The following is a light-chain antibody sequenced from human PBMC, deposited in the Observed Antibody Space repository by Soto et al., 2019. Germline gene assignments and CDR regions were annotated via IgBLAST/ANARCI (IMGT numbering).Light chain of an antibody. CDR1: QSVGTH. V-gene: IGKV3-15*01. Sequence: EILLTQSPDTLSVSLGERATLSCRASQSVGTHLAWYQQKPCQAPRLLIFDASKRTTGTPDRFSGSGSGTEFTLTSSGLQSYEFAVYYCQQKSEWRTFGQGTKVDI. CDR2: DAS. J-gene: IGKJ1*01. CDR3: QQKSEWRT.